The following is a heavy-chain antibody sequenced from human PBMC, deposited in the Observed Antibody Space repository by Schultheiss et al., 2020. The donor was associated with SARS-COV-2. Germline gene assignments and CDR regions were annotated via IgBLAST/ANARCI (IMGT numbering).Heavy chain of an antibody. J-gene: IGHJ4*02. CDR3: AADSSGHYY. D-gene: IGHD3-22*01. CDR2: IRKDGGEK. Sequence: GESLKISCAASGFTFSSYWMSWVRQAPGKGLEWVANIRKDGGEKYYVDSVKGRFTISRDNARNSLDLQMNSLRAEDTAVYYCAADSSGHYYWGQGTLVTVSS. V-gene: IGHV3-7*01. CDR1: GFTFSSYW.